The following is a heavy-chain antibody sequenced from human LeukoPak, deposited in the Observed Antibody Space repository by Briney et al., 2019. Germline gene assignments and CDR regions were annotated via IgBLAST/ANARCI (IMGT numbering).Heavy chain of an antibody. CDR2: IYYSGST. CDR3: ARDPHCSGGSCYSGY. Sequence: SQTLSLTCTVSGGSISSGGYYWSWIRQHPGKGLEWIGYIYYSGSTYYNPSLKSRVTISVDTSKNQFSLKLSSVTAADTAVYYCARDPHCSGGSCYSGYWGQGTLVTVSS. J-gene: IGHJ4*02. CDR1: GGSISSGGYY. D-gene: IGHD2-15*01. V-gene: IGHV4-31*03.